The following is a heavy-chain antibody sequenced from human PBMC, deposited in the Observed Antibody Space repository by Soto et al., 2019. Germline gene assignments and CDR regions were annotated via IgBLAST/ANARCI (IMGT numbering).Heavy chain of an antibody. V-gene: IGHV3-21*01. J-gene: IGHJ4*02. CDR2: ISSSSSYI. CDR3: ARLESSGSYQGIDY. Sequence: GGSLRLSCAASGFTFSSYSMNWVRQAPGKGLEWVSSISSSSSYIYHADSVKGRFTISRDNAKNSLYLQMNSLRAEDTAVYYCARLESSGSYQGIDYWGQGTLVTVSS. CDR1: GFTFSSYS. D-gene: IGHD1-26*01.